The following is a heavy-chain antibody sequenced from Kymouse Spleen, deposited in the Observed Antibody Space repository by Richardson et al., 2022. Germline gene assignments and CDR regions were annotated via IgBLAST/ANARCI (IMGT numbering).Heavy chain of an antibody. CDR1: GGSFSGYY. V-gene: IGHV4-34*01. J-gene: IGHJ4*02. Sequence: QVQLQQWGAGLLKPSETLSLTCAVYGGSFSGYYWSWIRQPPGKGLEWIGEINHSGSTNYNPSLKSRVTISVDTSKNQFSLKLSSVTAADTAVYYCAREEDTAMVTAFFDYWGQGTLVTVSS. CDR3: AREEDTAMVTAFFDY. D-gene: IGHD5-18,IGHD5-18*01. CDR2: INHSGST.